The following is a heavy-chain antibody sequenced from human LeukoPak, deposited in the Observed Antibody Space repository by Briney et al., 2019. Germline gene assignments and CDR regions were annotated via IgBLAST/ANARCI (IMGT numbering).Heavy chain of an antibody. J-gene: IGHJ4*02. V-gene: IGHV3-53*01. D-gene: IGHD6-13*01. CDR1: GFTVSSNY. CDR3: ASGPYSSSYFAS. CDR2: ISGGGEHT. Sequence: PGGSPRLSCAASGFTVSSNYMSWVRQAPGKGLEWVADISGGGEHTFYADSVKGRFTISRDNSKDTLHLQMSILRPEDTALYYCASGPYSSSYFASWGQGTMVTVSS.